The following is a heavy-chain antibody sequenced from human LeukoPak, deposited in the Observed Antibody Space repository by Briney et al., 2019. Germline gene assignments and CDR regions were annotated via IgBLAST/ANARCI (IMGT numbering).Heavy chain of an antibody. V-gene: IGHV4-4*07. CDR3: ARDCPTWELRAWCWFDP. CDR2: IYTSGST. CDR1: GGSISSYY. D-gene: IGHD1-26*01. Sequence: SETLSLTCTVSGGSISSYYWSWIRQPAGKGLEWIGRIYTSGSTNYNPPLESRVPMSVDTSKTQFSLKLSSVTAAHTAVYYCARDCPTWELRAWCWFDPWGQGTLVTVSS. J-gene: IGHJ5*02.